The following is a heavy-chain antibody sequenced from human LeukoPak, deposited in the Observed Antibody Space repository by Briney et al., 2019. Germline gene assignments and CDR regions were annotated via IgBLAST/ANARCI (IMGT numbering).Heavy chain of an antibody. D-gene: IGHD2-15*01. V-gene: IGHV3-53*01. CDR1: GFTVSSSY. Sequence: GGSLRLSCAASGFTVSSSYMSWVRQAPGKGLEWVSVLYSGGNTYYADSVKGRFTISRDNSKNTLYLQMNSLRAEDTAVYYCAKQLGYCSDGSCYFPYWGQGTLVTVSS. J-gene: IGHJ4*02. CDR3: AKQLGYCSDGSCYFPY. CDR2: LYSGGNT.